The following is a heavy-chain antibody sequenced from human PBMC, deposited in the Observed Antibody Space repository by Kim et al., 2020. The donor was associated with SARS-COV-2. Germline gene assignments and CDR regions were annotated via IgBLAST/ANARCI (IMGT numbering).Heavy chain of an antibody. CDR2: ISYDGSNK. J-gene: IGHJ4*02. CDR3: ARAVRYFDY. CDR1: GFTFSSYA. V-gene: IGHV3-30-3*01. Sequence: GGSLRLSCAASGFTFSSYAMHWVRQAPGKGLEWVAVISYDGSNKYYADSVKGRFTISRDNSKNTLYLQMNSLRAEDTAVYYCARAVRYFDYWGQGTLVTVSS.